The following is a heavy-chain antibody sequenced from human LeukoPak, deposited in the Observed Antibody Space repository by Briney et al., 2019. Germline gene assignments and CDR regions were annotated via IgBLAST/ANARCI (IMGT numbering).Heavy chain of an antibody. J-gene: IGHJ4*02. D-gene: IGHD3-22*01. CDR1: GYTFTSYY. V-gene: IGHV1-46*01. CDR2: INPSGGST. CDR3: ASGGWLGLPWADGPAFGDY. Sequence: ASVKVSCKASGYTFTSYYMHWVRQAPGQGLEWMGIINPSGGSTSYAQKFQGRVTMTRDMSTSTVYMELSSLRSEDTAVYYCASGGWLGLPWADGPAFGDYWGQGTLVTVSS.